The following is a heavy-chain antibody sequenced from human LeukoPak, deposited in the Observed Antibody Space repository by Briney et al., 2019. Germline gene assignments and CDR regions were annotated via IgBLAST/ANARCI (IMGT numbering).Heavy chain of an antibody. Sequence: ASVNVSCKASGYTFTSYGISWVRQAPGQGLEWMGWISAYNGNTNYAQNFQGRVIMTTDTSTSTAYMELRSLRSDDTAVYYCARDLPAVAENFDHWGQGTLVTVSS. J-gene: IGHJ4*02. CDR3: ARDLPAVAENFDH. CDR2: ISAYNGNT. CDR1: GYTFTSYG. V-gene: IGHV1-18*01. D-gene: IGHD6-19*01.